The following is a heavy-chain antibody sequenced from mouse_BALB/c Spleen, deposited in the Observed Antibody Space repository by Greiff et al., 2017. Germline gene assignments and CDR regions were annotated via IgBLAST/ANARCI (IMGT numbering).Heavy chain of an antibody. CDR2: IDPENGDT. CDR3: NAWTTATSDYAMDY. D-gene: IGHD1-2*01. Sequence: EVQLQQSGAELVRSGASVKLSCTASGFNIKDYYMHWVKQRPEQGLEWIGWIDPENGDTEYAPKFQGKATMTADTSSNTAYLQLSSLTSEDTAVYYCNAWTTATSDYAMDYWGQGTSVTVSS. CDR1: GFNIKDYY. V-gene: IGHV14-4*02. J-gene: IGHJ4*01.